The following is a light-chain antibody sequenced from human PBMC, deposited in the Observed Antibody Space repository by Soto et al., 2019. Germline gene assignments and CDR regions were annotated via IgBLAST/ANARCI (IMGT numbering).Light chain of an antibody. Sequence: QPVLTQPPSVSGAPGQRVTISCTGSSSNIGAGHVVHWYQQFPGRAPNLLIYGSSNRPSGVPDRFSGSKSGTSASLAITGLQAEDEADYYCQSYDNTLSASLFGGGTKVTVL. V-gene: IGLV1-40*01. CDR1: SSNIGAGHV. J-gene: IGLJ2*01. CDR2: GSS. CDR3: QSYDNTLSASL.